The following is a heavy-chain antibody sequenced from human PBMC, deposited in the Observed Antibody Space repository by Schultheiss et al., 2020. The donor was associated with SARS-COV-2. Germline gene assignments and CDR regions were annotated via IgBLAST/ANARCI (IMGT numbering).Heavy chain of an antibody. CDR2: IFYSGST. CDR1: GGSISSYY. D-gene: IGHD2-2*01. CDR3: ARPMTAMPYDAFDI. V-gene: IGHV4-59*08. Sequence: SETLSLTCTVSGGSISSYYWTWIRQSPGKGLEWIGYIFYSGSTNYNPSLKSRVTISEDTSKNQFSLKLTSVTAADTAVYYCARPMTAMPYDAFDIWGQGTMVTVSS. J-gene: IGHJ3*02.